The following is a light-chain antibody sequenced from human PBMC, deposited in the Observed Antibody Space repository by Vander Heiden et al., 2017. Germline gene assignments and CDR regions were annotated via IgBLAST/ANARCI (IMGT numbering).Light chain of an antibody. CDR2: DAS. Sequence: EIVLTPSPATLSLSPGERATLSCRASQRVSSYLAWYQQKPGQAPRLLIYDASNRATGIPARFSGSGSGTDFTLTISSLEPEDFAVYYCQQRSNWPYTFGQGTKLEIK. J-gene: IGKJ2*01. V-gene: IGKV3-11*01. CDR1: QRVSSY. CDR3: QQRSNWPYT.